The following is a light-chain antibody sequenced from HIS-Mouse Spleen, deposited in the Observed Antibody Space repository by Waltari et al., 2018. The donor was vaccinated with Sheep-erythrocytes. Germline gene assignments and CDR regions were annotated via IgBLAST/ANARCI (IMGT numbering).Light chain of an antibody. J-gene: IGLJ3*02. CDR2: EGS. CDR1: SSDVGSYNL. Sequence: QSALTQPASVSGSPGQSITISCTGTSSDVGSYNLVSWYQQHPGKAPKLFYEGSKRPSGVSNRFSGSKSGNTASLTISGLQAEDEADYYCCSYAGSSTPWVFGGGTKLTVL. V-gene: IGLV2-23*01. CDR3: CSYAGSSTPWV.